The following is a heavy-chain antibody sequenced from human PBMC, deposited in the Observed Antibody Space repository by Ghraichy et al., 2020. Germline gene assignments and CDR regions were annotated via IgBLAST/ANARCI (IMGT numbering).Heavy chain of an antibody. CDR1: GGSISSSSYY. Sequence: SETLSLTCTVSGGSISSSSYYWGWIRQPPGKGLEWIGSIYYSGSTYYNPSLKRRVTISVDTSKNQFSLKLSSVTAADTAVYYCNAGAAAGTRHWGQGTLVTVSS. CDR2: IYYSGST. CDR3: NAGAAAGTRH. V-gene: IGHV4-39*01. J-gene: IGHJ1*01. D-gene: IGHD6-13*01.